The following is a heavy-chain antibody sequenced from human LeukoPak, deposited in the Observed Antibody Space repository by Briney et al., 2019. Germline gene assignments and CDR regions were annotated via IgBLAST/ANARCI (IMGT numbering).Heavy chain of an antibody. CDR1: GGSISSGGYS. CDR2: IFRSGTT. Sequence: SETLSLTCGVSGGSISSGGYSWSWIRQPPGKAPEWIGYIFRSGTTYYNPSLKSRVTISIGTSKNQFSLKLSSVTAADTAVYYCARAGLLYYEGRFDPWGQGTLVTVSS. D-gene: IGHD3-22*01. V-gene: IGHV4-30-4*07. J-gene: IGHJ5*02. CDR3: ARAGLLYYEGRFDP.